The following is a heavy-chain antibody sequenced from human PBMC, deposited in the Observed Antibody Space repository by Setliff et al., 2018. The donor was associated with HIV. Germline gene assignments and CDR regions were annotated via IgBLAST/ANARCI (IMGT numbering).Heavy chain of an antibody. CDR2: INPNSGDT. CDR3: ARDLQPILRYSDWLPMDV. V-gene: IGHV1-2*02. D-gene: IGHD3-9*01. CDR1: GYSFTAYY. Sequence: ASVKVSCKASGYSFTAYYVHWVRQAPGQGLEWMGWINPNSGDTNYAQKFQGRVTVTRDPSISTAYMELSRLKSDDTAVYYCARDLQPILRYSDWLPMDVWGRGTAVTVSS. J-gene: IGHJ6*03.